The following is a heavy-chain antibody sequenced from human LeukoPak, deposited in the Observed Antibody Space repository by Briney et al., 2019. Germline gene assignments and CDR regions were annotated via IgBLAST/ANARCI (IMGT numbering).Heavy chain of an antibody. J-gene: IGHJ4*02. Sequence: SETLSLTCTVSGGSTSSYYWSWIRQPPGKGLEWIGYISYSGSTNYNPSLKSRVTISVDTSKNQFSLKLSSVTAADTAVYYCATYPSSLRWGQGTLVTVSS. CDR2: ISYSGST. D-gene: IGHD6-6*01. V-gene: IGHV4-59*01. CDR3: ATYPSSLR. CDR1: GGSTSSYY.